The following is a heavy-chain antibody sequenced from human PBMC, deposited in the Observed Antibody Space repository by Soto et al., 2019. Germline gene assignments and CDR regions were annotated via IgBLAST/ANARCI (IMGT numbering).Heavy chain of an antibody. CDR3: ASGGMAVAGEYW. J-gene: IGHJ4*02. CDR1: GFTFSSYA. Sequence: EVQLLESGGGLVQPGGSLRLSCAASGFTFSSYAMSWVRQAPGKGLEWVSAISGSGDSTYYADSVKGRFTISRDNSKNPLYLQMSSLRAEDTAVDYWASGGMAVAGEYWWGQGSLVTVSS. CDR2: ISGSGDST. D-gene: IGHD6-19*01. V-gene: IGHV3-23*01.